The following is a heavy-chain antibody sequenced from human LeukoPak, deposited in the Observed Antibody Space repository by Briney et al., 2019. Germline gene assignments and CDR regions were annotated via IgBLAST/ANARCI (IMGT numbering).Heavy chain of an antibody. J-gene: IGHJ6*02. CDR2: IWYDGSNK. CDR1: GFTFSSYG. CDR3: ARGPYCSSTSCYWGDYYYYYGMDV. V-gene: IGHV3-33*01. D-gene: IGHD2-2*01. Sequence: PGGSLRLSCAASGFTFSSYGMHWVRLAPGKGLEWVAVIWYDGSNKYYADSVKGRFTISRDNSKNTLYLQMNSLRAEDTAVYYCARGPYCSSTSCYWGDYYYYYGMDVWGQGTTVTVSS.